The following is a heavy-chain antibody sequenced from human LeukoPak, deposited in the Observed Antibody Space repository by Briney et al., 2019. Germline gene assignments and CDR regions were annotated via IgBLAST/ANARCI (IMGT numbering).Heavy chain of an antibody. CDR2: INDSGST. Sequence: PSETLSLTCAVYGGSSSGYYWSWLRQPPGKGLEWIGEINDSGSTNYNPSLKSRVTISVDTSMNQFSLKLSSVTAADTAEYYCARGLWFGESRPYYYDYWGQGNLVTVST. D-gene: IGHD3-10*01. CDR1: GGSSSGYY. V-gene: IGHV4-34*01. CDR3: ARGLWFGESRPYYYDY. J-gene: IGHJ4*02.